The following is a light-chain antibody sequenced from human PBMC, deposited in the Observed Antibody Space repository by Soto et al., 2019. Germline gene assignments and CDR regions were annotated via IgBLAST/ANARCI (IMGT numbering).Light chain of an antibody. V-gene: IGKV1-5*03. Sequence: DIQMTQSPSTLSASVGDRVTITCRASQSISSWLAWYQQKPGKAPKLLIYKASSLESGVPSRFSGSGSGTEFTLTISSLQPDDLATYYCQQYNNYSPTFGQGTKVDNK. CDR2: KAS. J-gene: IGKJ1*01. CDR1: QSISSW. CDR3: QQYNNYSPT.